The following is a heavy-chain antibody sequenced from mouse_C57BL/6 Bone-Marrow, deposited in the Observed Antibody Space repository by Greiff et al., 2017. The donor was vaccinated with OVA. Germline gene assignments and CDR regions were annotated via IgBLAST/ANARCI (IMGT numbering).Heavy chain of an antibody. Sequence: QVQLQQSDAELVKPGASVKISCKVSGYTFTDHTIHWMKQRPEPGLEWIGYIYPRDGSTKYNEKFKGKATLTADKSSSTAYMQLNSLPSEDSAVYFCARRVRRRRLGAMDYWGQGTSVTVSS. J-gene: IGHJ4*01. V-gene: IGHV1-78*01. D-gene: IGHD2-14*01. CDR1: GYTFTDHT. CDR3: ARRVRRRRLGAMDY. CDR2: IYPRDGST.